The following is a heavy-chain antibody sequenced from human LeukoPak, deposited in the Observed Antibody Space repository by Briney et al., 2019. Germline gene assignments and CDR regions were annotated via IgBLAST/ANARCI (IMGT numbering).Heavy chain of an antibody. Sequence: SETLSLTCAVYGGSSSGYYWSWIRQPPGKGLEWIGEINHSGSTNYSPSLKSRVTMSVDTSKNQFSLKLSSVTAADTAMYYCARVGVQIVVVPAATTQTTYYYYMDVWDKGTTVTVSS. CDR2: INHSGST. CDR3: ARVGVQIVVVPAATTQTTYYYYMDV. V-gene: IGHV4-34*01. CDR1: GGSSSGYY. J-gene: IGHJ6*03. D-gene: IGHD2-2*01.